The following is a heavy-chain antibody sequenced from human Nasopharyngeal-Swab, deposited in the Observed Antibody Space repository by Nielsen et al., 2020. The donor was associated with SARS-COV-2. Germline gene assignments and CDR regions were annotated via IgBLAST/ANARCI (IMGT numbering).Heavy chain of an antibody. D-gene: IGHD6-13*01. CDR1: GFNFSSYG. V-gene: IGHV3-30*18. CDR2: ISYDGSNK. CDR3: AKWLSIAAAYDY. J-gene: IGHJ4*02. Sequence: GESLKISCAASGFNFSSYGMHWVRQAPGKGLEWVAVISYDGSNKYYADSVKGRFTISRDNSKNTLYLQMNSLRAEDTAVYYCAKWLSIAAAYDYWGQGTLVTVSS.